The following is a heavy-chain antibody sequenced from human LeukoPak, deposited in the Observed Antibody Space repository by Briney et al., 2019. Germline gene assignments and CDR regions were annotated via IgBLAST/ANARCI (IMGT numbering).Heavy chain of an antibody. J-gene: IGHJ4*02. CDR3: ARGRDYYGSGSWNFDY. CDR2: IYHSGST. D-gene: IGHD3-10*01. CDR1: GGSISSGGYS. Sequence: PSETLSLTCAVSGGSISSGGYSWSWIRQPPGKGLEWIGYIYHSGSTYYNPSLKSRVTISVDRSKNQFSLKLSSVTAADTAVYYCARGRDYYGSGSWNFDYWGQGTLVTVSS. V-gene: IGHV4-30-2*01.